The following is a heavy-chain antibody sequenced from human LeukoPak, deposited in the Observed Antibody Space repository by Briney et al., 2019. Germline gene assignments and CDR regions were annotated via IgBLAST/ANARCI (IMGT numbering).Heavy chain of an antibody. J-gene: IGHJ4*02. D-gene: IGHD3-22*01. CDR1: GFTFSSYA. V-gene: IGHV3-23*01. CDR2: ISGSGGST. CDR3: AKDIAYYYDSSGAYYFDY. Sequence: GGSLRLSCAASGFTFSSYAMSWVRQAPGKGLEWVSAISGSGGSTYYADSVKGRFTISRDNSKNTLYLQMNSLRAEDTALYYCAKDIAYYYDSSGAYYFDYWGQGTLVTVSS.